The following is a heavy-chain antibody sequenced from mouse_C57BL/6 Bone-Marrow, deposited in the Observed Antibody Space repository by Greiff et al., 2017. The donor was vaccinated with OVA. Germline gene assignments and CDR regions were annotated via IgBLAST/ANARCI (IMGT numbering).Heavy chain of an antibody. CDR3: ARWGTTVVADY. J-gene: IGHJ2*01. V-gene: IGHV1-50*01. Sequence: PGQGLEWIGEIDPSDSYTNYNQKFKGKATLTVDTSSSTAYMQLSSLTSEDSAVYYCARWGTTVVADYWGQGTTLTVSS. D-gene: IGHD1-1*01. CDR2: IDPSDSYT.